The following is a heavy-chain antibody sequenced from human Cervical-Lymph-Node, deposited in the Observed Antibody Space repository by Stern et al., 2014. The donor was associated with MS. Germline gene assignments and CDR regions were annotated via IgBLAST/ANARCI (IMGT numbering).Heavy chain of an antibody. J-gene: IGHJ6*02. Sequence: QLVQSGAEVKKPGSSVRVSCKASGGTFSSQPINWVRQAPGQGLEWVGGIIPIFGTPNYAQKVQDRVTITADESTSTAYMDLSSLRSEDTAVYYCATPATVTVGSMDVWGQGTTVTVSS. CDR1: GGTFSSQP. D-gene: IGHD4-17*01. V-gene: IGHV1-69*01. CDR3: ATPATVTVGSMDV. CDR2: IIPIFGTP.